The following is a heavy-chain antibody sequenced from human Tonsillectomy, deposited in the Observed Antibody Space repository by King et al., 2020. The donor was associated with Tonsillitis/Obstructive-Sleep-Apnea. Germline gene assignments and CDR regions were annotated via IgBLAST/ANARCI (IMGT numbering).Heavy chain of an antibody. CDR3: ARAYCGGDCYSDYYYGMDV. CDR2: INSDGSST. CDR1: GFTFSSYW. D-gene: IGHD2-21*02. Sequence: VQLVESGGGLVQPGGSLRLSCAASGFTFSSYWMHWVRQAPGKGLVWVSRINSDGSSTSYADSVEGRFTISRDNAKNTLYLQMNSLRAEDTAVYYCARAYCGGDCYSDYYYGMDVWGQGTTVTVSS. J-gene: IGHJ6*02. V-gene: IGHV3-74*01.